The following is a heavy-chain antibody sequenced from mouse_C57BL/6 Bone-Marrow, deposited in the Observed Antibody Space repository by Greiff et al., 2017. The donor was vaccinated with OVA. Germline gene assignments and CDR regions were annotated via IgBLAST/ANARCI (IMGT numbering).Heavy chain of an antibody. CDR3: ARGDYDVGAFDY. V-gene: IGHV1-53*01. CDR1: GYTFTSYW. Sequence: QVQLQQPGTELVKPGASVKLSCKASGYTFTSYWMHWVKQRPGQGLEWIGNINPSNGGTNFNEKFKSKATLTVDKSSSTAYMQLSSLTSEDSAVYYCARGDYDVGAFDYWGQGTTLTVSS. CDR2: INPSNGGT. J-gene: IGHJ2*01. D-gene: IGHD2-4*01.